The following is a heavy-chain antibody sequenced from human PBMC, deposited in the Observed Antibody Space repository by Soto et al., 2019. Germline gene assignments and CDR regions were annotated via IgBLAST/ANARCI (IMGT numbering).Heavy chain of an antibody. V-gene: IGHV4-59*01. Sequence: SEPLSLTCTVSGGSISSYYWSWIRQPPGKGLEWIGYIYYRGSTNYKPSLKSRVTISVDTSKNQFSLKLSSVTAADTAVYYCARGDYDFWSGYYTYYYGMDVWGQGTTVTGSS. J-gene: IGHJ6*02. CDR2: IYYRGST. CDR3: ARGDYDFWSGYYTYYYGMDV. CDR1: GGSISSYY. D-gene: IGHD3-3*01.